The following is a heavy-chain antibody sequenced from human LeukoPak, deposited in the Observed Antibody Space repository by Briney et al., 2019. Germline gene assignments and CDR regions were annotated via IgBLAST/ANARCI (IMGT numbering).Heavy chain of an antibody. CDR3: ARDPRAARPHYFDY. CDR2: ISSSSSTI. J-gene: IGHJ4*02. CDR1: GFTFSSYS. V-gene: IGHV3-48*01. Sequence: GGSLRLSCAASGFTFSSYSMNWVRQAPGKGLEWVSYISSSSSTIYYADSVKGRFTISRDNAKNPLYLQMNSLRAEGTAVYYCARDPRAARPHYFDYWGQGTLVTVSS. D-gene: IGHD6-6*01.